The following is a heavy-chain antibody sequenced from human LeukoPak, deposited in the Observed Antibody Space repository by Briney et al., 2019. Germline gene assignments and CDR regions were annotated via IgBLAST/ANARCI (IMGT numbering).Heavy chain of an antibody. Sequence: PSETLSLTCAVYGGSFSGYYWSWIRQPPGKGLEWIGEIKHSGSTNYNPSLKSRVTISVDTSKNQFSLKLSSVTAADTAVYYCARDGGVVAAFDYWGQGTLVTVSS. J-gene: IGHJ4*02. CDR2: IKHSGST. V-gene: IGHV4-34*01. CDR1: GGSFSGYY. CDR3: ARDGGVVAAFDY. D-gene: IGHD2-15*01.